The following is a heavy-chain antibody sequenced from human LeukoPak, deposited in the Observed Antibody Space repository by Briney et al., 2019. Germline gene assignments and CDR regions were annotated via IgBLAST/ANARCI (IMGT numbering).Heavy chain of an antibody. CDR1: GGSISSGDYY. CDR2: IYYSGST. Sequence: SQTLSLTCTVSGGSISSGDYYWSWIRQPPGKGLEWIGYIYYSGSTNYNPSLKSRVTISVDTSKNQFSLKLSSVTAADTAVYYCARDVREGRYYGMDVWGQGTTVTVSS. CDR3: ARDVREGRYYGMDV. V-gene: IGHV4-61*08. J-gene: IGHJ6*02.